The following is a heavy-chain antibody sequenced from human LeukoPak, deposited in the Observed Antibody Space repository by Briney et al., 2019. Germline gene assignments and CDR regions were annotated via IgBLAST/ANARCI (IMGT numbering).Heavy chain of an antibody. J-gene: IGHJ4*02. CDR2: ITSSGAAT. CDR3: AKDRPNYYGSNGHYYKLNGDC. D-gene: IGHD3-22*01. Sequence: GGSLRLSCAASGFTFSSYAMSWVRQAPGKGLEWVSSITSSGAATYYADSVKGRFTISRDNSDNTLYLQMSSLRAEDTAVYYCAKDRPNYYGSNGHYYKLNGDCWGQGTLVTVSS. CDR1: GFTFSSYA. V-gene: IGHV3-23*01.